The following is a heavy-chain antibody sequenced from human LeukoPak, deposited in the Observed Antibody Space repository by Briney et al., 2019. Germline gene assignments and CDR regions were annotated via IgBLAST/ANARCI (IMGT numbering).Heavy chain of an antibody. Sequence: GGSLRLSCATSGFTFSSFSMNWVRQAPGKGLEWVSYIRGGSSDIHYADSVKGRFTISRDDAKNSLYLQMNSLRAEDTAVYFCVRDHEWAFDYWGQGTLVTVSS. CDR2: IRGGSSDI. J-gene: IGHJ4*02. V-gene: IGHV3-21*05. D-gene: IGHD1-26*01. CDR1: GFTFSSFS. CDR3: VRDHEWAFDY.